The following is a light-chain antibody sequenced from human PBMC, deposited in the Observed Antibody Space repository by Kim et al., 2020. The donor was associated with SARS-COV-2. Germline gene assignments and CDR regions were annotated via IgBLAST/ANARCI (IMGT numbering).Light chain of an antibody. CDR1: QTISSN. CDR3: QQYNYWPWT. V-gene: IGKV3-15*01. CDR2: GAS. Sequence: EIVMTQSPATLSVSPGEGVTLSCRASQTISSNLGWYQQKPGQAPRLLIYGASTRATGVPARFSGSGSGTEFTLTISSLQSEDFAVYCCQQYNYWPWTFGQGTKLEI. J-gene: IGKJ1*01.